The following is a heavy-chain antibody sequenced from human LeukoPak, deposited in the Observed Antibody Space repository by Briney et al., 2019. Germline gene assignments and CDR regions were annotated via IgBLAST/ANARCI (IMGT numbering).Heavy chain of an antibody. J-gene: IGHJ4*02. Sequence: VASVKVSCTASGYTFTSYDINWVRQATGQGLEWMGWMNPNSGNTGYAQKFQGRVTMTRNTSISTAYMELSSLRSEDTAVYYCARGMYYYGSGDPGYWGQGTLVTVSS. CDR3: ARGMYYYGSGDPGY. CDR2: MNPNSGNT. CDR1: GYTFTSYD. D-gene: IGHD3-10*01. V-gene: IGHV1-8*01.